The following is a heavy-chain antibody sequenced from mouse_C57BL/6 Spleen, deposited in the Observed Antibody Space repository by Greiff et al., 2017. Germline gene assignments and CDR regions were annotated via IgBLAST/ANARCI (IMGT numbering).Heavy chain of an antibody. Sequence: QVHVKQSGPELVKPGASVKISCKASGYSFTSYYIHWVKQRPGQGLEWIGWIYPGSGNTKYNEKFKGKATLTADTSSSTAYMQLSSLTSEDSAVYYCARSGEYDEGYARDYWGQGTSVTVSS. CDR2: IYPGSGNT. CDR3: ARSGEYDEGYARDY. J-gene: IGHJ4*01. CDR1: GYSFTSYY. D-gene: IGHD2-4*01. V-gene: IGHV1-66*01.